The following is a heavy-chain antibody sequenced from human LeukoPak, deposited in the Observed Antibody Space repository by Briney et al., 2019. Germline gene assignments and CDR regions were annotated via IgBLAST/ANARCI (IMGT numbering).Heavy chain of an antibody. D-gene: IGHD3-22*01. CDR2: ISAHNGNT. CDR1: GYTLTTYG. J-gene: IGHJ5*02. Sequence: ASVKVSCKASGYTLTTYGTSWVRQARGQGLEWMGWISAHNGNTNYAQKFQGRVTMTTDTSTSTAYMELRSLISDDTAVYYCATKKGYYDSSGYYYGDWFDPWGQGTLVTVSS. V-gene: IGHV1-18*01. CDR3: ATKKGYYDSSGYYYGDWFDP.